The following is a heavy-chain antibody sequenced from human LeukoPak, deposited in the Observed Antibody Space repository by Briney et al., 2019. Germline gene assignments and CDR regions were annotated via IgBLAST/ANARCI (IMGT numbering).Heavy chain of an antibody. CDR1: GGSLSDYY. V-gene: IGHV4-34*01. D-gene: IGHD3-10*01. CDR2: INQGSST. Sequence: SETLSLTCAVYGGSLSDYYWSWIRQPPGKGLEWIGEINQGSSTTYNPSLKSRVTISVDTSKSQFFLKLNSVTAADTAVYYCARGPRFTYYYGSGSYQYWGQGALVTVSS. J-gene: IGHJ4*02. CDR3: ARGPRFTYYYGSGSYQY.